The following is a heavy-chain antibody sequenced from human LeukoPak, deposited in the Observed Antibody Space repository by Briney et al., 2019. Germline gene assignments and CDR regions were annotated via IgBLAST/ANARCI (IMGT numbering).Heavy chain of an antibody. Sequence: SVKVSCKASGGTFSSYAISWVRQAPGQGLGWMGGIIPIFGTANYAQKFQGRVTITADESTSTAYMELSSLRSEDTAVYYCASFATADAFDIWGQGTMVTVSS. CDR1: GGTFSSYA. CDR3: ASFATADAFDI. V-gene: IGHV1-69*01. CDR2: IIPIFGTA. D-gene: IGHD1-26*01. J-gene: IGHJ3*02.